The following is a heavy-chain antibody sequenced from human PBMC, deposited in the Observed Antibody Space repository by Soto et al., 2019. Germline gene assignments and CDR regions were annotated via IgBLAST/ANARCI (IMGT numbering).Heavy chain of an antibody. Sequence: EVQLVESGGGLVQPGVSLRLSCAASGFTFSNYWMHWVRQAPGKGLVWVSRTSSDGSSTTYADSVKGRFAISRDNAKNTLYLQMNSLRADDTAVYYCARDYMVRERDSNWFDPWGQGTLVTVSS. CDR3: ARDYMVRERDSNWFDP. D-gene: IGHD3-10*01. J-gene: IGHJ5*02. CDR1: GFTFSNYW. CDR2: TSSDGSST. V-gene: IGHV3-74*01.